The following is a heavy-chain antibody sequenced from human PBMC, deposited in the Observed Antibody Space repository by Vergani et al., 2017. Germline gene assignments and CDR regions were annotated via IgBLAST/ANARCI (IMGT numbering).Heavy chain of an antibody. CDR1: ESSFISNE. J-gene: IGHJ5*02. CDR3: ARVGWSYYDSSGYYYAPGGWFDP. D-gene: IGHD3-22*01. V-gene: IGHV5-51*03. Sequence: EVMLVQSGAEVKKPGASLKISCKYSESSFISNEIAWVRQMSGKGLQWMGNNNPIDSKIAYSPSFQGQAIMSLDKSITTAYLQWRSLKASDTAMYYCARVGWSYYDSSGYYYAPGGWFDPWSQGTLVSVSS. CDR2: NNPIDSKI.